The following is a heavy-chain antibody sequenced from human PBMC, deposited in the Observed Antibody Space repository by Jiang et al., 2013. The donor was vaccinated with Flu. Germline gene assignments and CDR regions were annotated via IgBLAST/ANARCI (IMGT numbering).Heavy chain of an antibody. V-gene: IGHV3-53*01. D-gene: IGHD4-23*01. J-gene: IGHJ3*02. CDR2: IYSGGST. CDR1: GFTVSSNY. CDR3: ARDPRSDYGDNDAFDI. Sequence: GFTVSSNYMSWGPPGSREGAGSGVSVIYSGGSTYYADSVKGRFTISRDNSKNTLYLQMNSLRAEDTAVYYCARDPRSDYGDNDAFDIWGQGTMVTVSS.